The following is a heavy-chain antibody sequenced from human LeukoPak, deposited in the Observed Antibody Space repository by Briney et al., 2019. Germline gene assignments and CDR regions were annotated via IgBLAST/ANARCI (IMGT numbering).Heavy chain of an antibody. V-gene: IGHV3-48*01. CDR3: AKTLLDSSGYYYAGSDY. Sequence: GGSLRLSCAASGFTFNVYSMSWVRQAPGKGLEWVSYITRNSKDIYYADSVKGRFTISRDNAKNSLYLQMNNLRAEDTAVYYCAKTLLDSSGYYYAGSDYWGQGILVTVST. D-gene: IGHD3-22*01. J-gene: IGHJ4*02. CDR2: ITRNSKDI. CDR1: GFTFNVYS.